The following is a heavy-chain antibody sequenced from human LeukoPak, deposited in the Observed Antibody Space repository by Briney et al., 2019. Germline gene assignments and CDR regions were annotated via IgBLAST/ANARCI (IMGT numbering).Heavy chain of an antibody. D-gene: IGHD1-1*01. CDR3: ARDANARAWDY. CDR2: IYSSGTT. CDR1: GDSNNNYF. Sequence: PSETLSLTCTVSGDSNNNYFWTWIRQPAGKGLEWIGRIYSSGTTNYNPSLKSRLIMSVDTSKNQFSLNLSSVTAADTAVYYCARDANARAWDYWGQGILVTVSS. J-gene: IGHJ4*02. V-gene: IGHV4-4*07.